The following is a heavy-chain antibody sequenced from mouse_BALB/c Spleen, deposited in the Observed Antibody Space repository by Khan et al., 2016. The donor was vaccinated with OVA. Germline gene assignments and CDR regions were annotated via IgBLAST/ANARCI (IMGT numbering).Heavy chain of an antibody. J-gene: IGHJ4*01. V-gene: IGHV5-9-3*01. Sequence: EVELVESGGGLVKPGGSLKLSCAASGFTFSNYAMSWVRQTPEKRLEWVATISSGGSYTYYPDSVKGRFTISRDNAKNTLYLQMSSLRSEDTAMYDCERQGWELRGYALDYWGQGTSVTVSS. CDR1: GFTFSNYA. CDR2: ISSGGSYT. CDR3: ERQGWELRGYALDY. D-gene: IGHD2-1*01.